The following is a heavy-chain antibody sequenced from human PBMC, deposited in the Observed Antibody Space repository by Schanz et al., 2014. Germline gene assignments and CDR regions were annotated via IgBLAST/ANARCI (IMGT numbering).Heavy chain of an antibody. J-gene: IGHJ4*02. V-gene: IGHV3-66*01. Sequence: EVQLVESGGGLVQPGGSLRLSCAVSGFIVRSNYMTWVRQAPGKGLEWVSFVHPGGSTYYPDSVKGRFTISRDSSKNTLYLQMNSLRPEDTAIYYCAKDRSWDYDSSGYFDYWGQGTLVTVSS. CDR2: VHPGGST. CDR3: AKDRSWDYDSSGYFDY. CDR1: GFIVRSNY. D-gene: IGHD3-22*01.